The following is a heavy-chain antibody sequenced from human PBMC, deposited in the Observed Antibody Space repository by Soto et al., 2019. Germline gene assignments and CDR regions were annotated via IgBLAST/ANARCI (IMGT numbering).Heavy chain of an antibody. V-gene: IGHV4-30-4*01. Sequence: QVQLQESGPGLVKPSQTLSLTCSVSGGSISSGDYYWNWIRQPPGKGLEWIGYIYYSGNTYYNPSFRSRVTISLDRSENQFSLKLSFVTAADTAVYYCARDRYYGSGTYYNFYYGMDVWGQGTTVTVSS. J-gene: IGHJ6*02. D-gene: IGHD3-10*01. CDR1: GGSISSGDYY. CDR3: ARDRYYGSGTYYNFYYGMDV. CDR2: IYYSGNT.